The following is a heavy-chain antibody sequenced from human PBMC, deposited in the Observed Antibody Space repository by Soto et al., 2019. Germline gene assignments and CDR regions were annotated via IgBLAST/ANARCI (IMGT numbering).Heavy chain of an antibody. CDR3: TKYPTVWGSYPAFDY. V-gene: IGHV3-23*01. D-gene: IGHD3-16*02. CDR1: GFTFSSYA. J-gene: IGHJ4*01. CDR2: ISAGGDNT. Sequence: GGSLRLSCAASGFTFSSYAMSWVRQAPGKGLEWVSVISAGGDNTYYADSVKGRFTISRDNSKNTLYLQMNSLRAEDTAVYYCTKYPTVWGSYPAFDYWGHGTLVTVSS.